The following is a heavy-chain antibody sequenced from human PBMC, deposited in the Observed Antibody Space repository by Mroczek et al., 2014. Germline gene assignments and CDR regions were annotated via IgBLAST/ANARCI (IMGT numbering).Heavy chain of an antibody. Sequence: QVQLQESGPGLVKPSETLSLTCTVSGGSISSYYWSWIRQPPGKGLEWIGYIYYSGSTNYNPSLKSRVTISVDTSKNQFSLKLSSVTAADTAVYYCARGGGYCSSTSCYTHYYYGMDVWGQGTTVTVSS. CDR3: ARGGGYCSSTSCYTHYYYGMDV. CDR1: GGSISSYY. J-gene: IGHJ6*02. V-gene: IGHV4-59*01. D-gene: IGHD2-2*02. CDR2: IYYSGST.